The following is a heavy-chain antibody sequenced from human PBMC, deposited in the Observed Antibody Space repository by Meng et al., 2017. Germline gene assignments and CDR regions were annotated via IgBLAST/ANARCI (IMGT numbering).Heavy chain of an antibody. Sequence: VELVEPGGGLVPPGGSLKLSCAASGFTFSGSAMHWVRQSSGKGLEWVGRIKSKTDGGTTDYAAPVKGRFTISRDDSKNTLYLQMNSLKTEDTAVYYCTTEVGGGPFDYWGQGTLVTVSS. D-gene: IGHD1-26*01. CDR3: TTEVGGGPFDY. J-gene: IGHJ4*02. CDR2: IKSKTDGGTT. CDR1: GFTFSGSA. V-gene: IGHV3-15*01.